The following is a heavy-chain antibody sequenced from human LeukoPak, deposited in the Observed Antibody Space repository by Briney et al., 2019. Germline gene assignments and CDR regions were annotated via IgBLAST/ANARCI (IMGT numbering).Heavy chain of an antibody. CDR3: ARRGGNSPFYYSYGMDV. J-gene: IGHJ6*02. Sequence: SETLSLTCTVSGGSISSYYWSWIRQPPGKGLEWIGYIYYSGSTNYNPSLKSRVTISVDTSKNQFSLKLSSVTAADTAVYYCARRGGNSPFYYSYGMDVWGQGTTVTVSS. CDR2: IYYSGST. V-gene: IGHV4-59*08. D-gene: IGHD4-23*01. CDR1: GGSISSYY.